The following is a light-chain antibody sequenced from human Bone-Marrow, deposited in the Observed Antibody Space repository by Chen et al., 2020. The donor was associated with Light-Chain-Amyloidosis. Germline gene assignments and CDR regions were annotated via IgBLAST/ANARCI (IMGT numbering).Light chain of an antibody. CDR1: SSDVGGDNP. J-gene: IGLJ1*01. CDR3: RSYDITNTLV. V-gene: IGLV2-14*01. CDR2: EVT. Sequence: QSALTQPASVSGSPGQSITISCTGTSSDVGGDNPVSWYQQHPDKAPKLMIYEVTNRPAWVPERFSGSKSDNTASRTISGLQTEDEADYFCRSYDITNTLVFGSGTRVTVL.